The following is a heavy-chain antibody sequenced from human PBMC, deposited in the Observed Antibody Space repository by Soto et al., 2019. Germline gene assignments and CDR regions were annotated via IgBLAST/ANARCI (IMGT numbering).Heavy chain of an antibody. Sequence: QVQLVEAGGGLVKPGGSLRLSCAASRFTFSDYYMSWIRQAPGKGLEWVAYISTRSSYTNYADSVRGRFTISRDNAKNPVYQQMNSLRAEDTAVYFCERDQGPSSSSTYGMDVWGQGTTVTVSS. CDR3: ERDQGPSSSSTYGMDV. V-gene: IGHV3-11*06. D-gene: IGHD6-6*01. CDR2: ISTRSSYT. J-gene: IGHJ6*02. CDR1: RFTFSDYY.